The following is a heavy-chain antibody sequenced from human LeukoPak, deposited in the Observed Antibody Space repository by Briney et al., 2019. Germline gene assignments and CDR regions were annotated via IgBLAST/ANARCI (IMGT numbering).Heavy chain of an antibody. CDR2: IYYSGST. V-gene: IGHV4-39*01. J-gene: IGHJ4*02. Sequence: SETLSLTCTVSGGSISSSSYYWGWIRQPPGKGLEWIGSIYYSGSTYYNPPLKSRVTISVDTSKNQFSLKLSSVTAADTAVYYCARQGYSSRLAYYFDYWGQGTLVTVSS. D-gene: IGHD6-13*01. CDR3: ARQGYSSRLAYYFDY. CDR1: GGSISSSSYY.